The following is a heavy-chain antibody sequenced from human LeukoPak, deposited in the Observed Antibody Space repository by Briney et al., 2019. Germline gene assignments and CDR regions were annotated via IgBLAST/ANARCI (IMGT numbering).Heavy chain of an antibody. J-gene: IGHJ4*02. D-gene: IGHD6-19*01. CDR3: ARDRAQFIAVAGTVDY. Sequence: GGSLRLSCAASGFTFSNYAMRWVRQAPGKGLEWVSAITGSGGNTYYADSVKGRFTISRDNSKNSLYLQMNSLRAEDTAVYYCARDRAQFIAVAGTVDYWGQGTLVTVSS. CDR2: ITGSGGNT. V-gene: IGHV3-23*01. CDR1: GFTFSNYA.